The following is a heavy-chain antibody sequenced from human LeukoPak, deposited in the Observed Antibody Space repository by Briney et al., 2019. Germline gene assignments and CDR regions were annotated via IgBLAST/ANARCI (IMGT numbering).Heavy chain of an antibody. CDR2: IIPIFGTT. CDR3: ARDHWRGSEKYYMDV. J-gene: IGHJ6*03. D-gene: IGHD3-3*01. Sequence: SVKVSCKASGGTFSSYAISWVRQAPGQGLEWMGGIIPIFGTTKCAQKFQGRVTITADESTSTAYMELSSLRSEDTAVYYCARDHWRGSEKYYMDVWGKGTTVTISS. CDR1: GGTFSSYA. V-gene: IGHV1-69*13.